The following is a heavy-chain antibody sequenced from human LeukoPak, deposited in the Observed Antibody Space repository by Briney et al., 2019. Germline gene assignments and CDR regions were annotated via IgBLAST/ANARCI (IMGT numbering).Heavy chain of an antibody. CDR3: AKATSPVISRNLFDR. CDR2: ISGSGTNT. CDR1: GFTFRSYA. Sequence: GGSLRLPCAASGFTFRSYAMSWVRQAPGQGLEWVSTISGSGTNTDYADSVKGRFTISRDNSKNTLYVQMNSLRAEDTAVYYCAKATSPVISRNLFDRWGQGTLVTVSS. V-gene: IGHV3-23*01. D-gene: IGHD3-3*02. J-gene: IGHJ5*02.